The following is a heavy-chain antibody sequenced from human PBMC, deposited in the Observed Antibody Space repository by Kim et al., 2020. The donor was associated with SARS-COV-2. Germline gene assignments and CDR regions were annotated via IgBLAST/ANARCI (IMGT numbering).Heavy chain of an antibody. CDR1: GGSVSSGSYY. V-gene: IGHV4-61*01. CDR3: ARGSMDIVATTGGLYYYYGMDV. D-gene: IGHD5-12*01. CDR2: IYYSGST. Sequence: SETLSLTCTVSGGSVSSGSYYWSWIRQPPGKGLEWIGYIYYSGSTNYNPSLKSRVTISVDTSKNQFSLKLSSVTAADTAVYYCARGSMDIVATTGGLYYYYGMDVWGHWTTVTVSS. J-gene: IGHJ6*02.